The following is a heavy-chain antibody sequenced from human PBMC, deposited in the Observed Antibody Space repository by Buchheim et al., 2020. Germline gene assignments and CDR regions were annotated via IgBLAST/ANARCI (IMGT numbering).Heavy chain of an antibody. CDR3: ARDTCSSTSCFIDY. CDR1: GGSVTSGNYY. J-gene: IGHJ4*02. D-gene: IGHD2-2*01. Sequence: QVQLQESGPALVKPSETLSLTCTVSGGSVTSGNYYWSWLRQPPGKGLEWIGYIYYSGSTNYHPFTKSRVTISVDTSKNQYSLKLSSVTAADTAVYYCARDTCSSTSCFIDYWGQGTL. V-gene: IGHV4-61*01. CDR2: IYYSGST.